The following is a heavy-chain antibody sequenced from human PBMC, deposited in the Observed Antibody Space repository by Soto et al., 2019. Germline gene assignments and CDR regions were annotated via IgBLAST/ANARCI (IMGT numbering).Heavy chain of an antibody. J-gene: IGHJ6*02. CDR2: IYWDNDK. CDR1: GFSLTTSGVG. V-gene: IGHV2-5*02. CDR3: AHRVHWNYGLDV. Sequence: GSGPTLVNPTQTLRLTCTFSGFSLTTSGVGVVWIRQPPGKALEWLALIYWDNDKRYSPSLQSRLTITKDTSRNQVVLTMTDMDPVDTATYYCAHRVHWNYGLDVWGQGTTVTVSS. D-gene: IGHD1-1*01.